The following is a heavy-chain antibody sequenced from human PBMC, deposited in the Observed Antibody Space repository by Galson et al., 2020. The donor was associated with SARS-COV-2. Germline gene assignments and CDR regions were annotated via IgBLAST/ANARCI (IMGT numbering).Heavy chain of an antibody. J-gene: IGHJ6*03. Sequence: GESLKISCKGSGYSFTSYWIGWVRQMPGKGLEWMGNIYPGDSDTRYSPSFQGQVTISADKPISTAYLQWSSLKASDTAMYYCARRNYDFWSGYYTDGDYYYYYMDVWGKGTTVTVSS. D-gene: IGHD3-3*01. CDR1: GYSFTSYW. CDR3: ARRNYDFWSGYYTDGDYYYYYMDV. CDR2: IYPGDSDT. V-gene: IGHV5-51*01.